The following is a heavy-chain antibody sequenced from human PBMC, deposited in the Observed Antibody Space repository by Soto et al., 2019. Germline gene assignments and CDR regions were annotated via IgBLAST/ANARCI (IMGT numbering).Heavy chain of an antibody. Sequence: QVQLVQSGAEVKKPGSSVKVSCKASGGTFSSYAISWVRQAPGQGLEWMGGIIPIFGTANYAQKFQGRVTITADKSTNTAYMELSSLRSEDTAVYYCARAAWIQLWLKGWDYYYYGMDVWGQGTTVTVSS. CDR1: GGTFSSYA. D-gene: IGHD5-18*01. J-gene: IGHJ6*02. CDR3: ARAAWIQLWLKGWDYYYYGMDV. CDR2: IIPIFGTA. V-gene: IGHV1-69*06.